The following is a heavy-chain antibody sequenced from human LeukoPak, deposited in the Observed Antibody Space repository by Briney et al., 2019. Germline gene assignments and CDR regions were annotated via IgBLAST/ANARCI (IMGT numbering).Heavy chain of an antibody. D-gene: IGHD6-19*01. J-gene: IGHJ4*02. CDR3: AKDWGIAMTGLYSFDH. CDR2: VNPNTGTT. Sequence: ASVTVSCKTSGYPFRGYYVHWVRQAPGQGLEWMGWVNPNTGTTSSAKKFQGRVTMTTATSINTVYMELRSLISDDTAMYYCAKDWGIAMTGLYSFDHWGQGTLVTVSS. CDR1: GYPFRGYY. V-gene: IGHV1-2*02.